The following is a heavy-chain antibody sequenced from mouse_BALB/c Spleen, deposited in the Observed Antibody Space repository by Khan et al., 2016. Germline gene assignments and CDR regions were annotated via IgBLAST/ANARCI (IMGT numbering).Heavy chain of an antibody. D-gene: IGHD1-2*01. CDR3: ARTPTAYYAMDY. J-gene: IGHJ4*01. CDR2: ISYSGST. Sequence: EVQLQESGPGLVKPSQSLSLTCTVTGYSITSDYAWNWIRQFPGNKLEWMGYISYSGSTRYYPSLKSRISITRDTSKNQFFLQLNSVTTEDTATNFCARTPTAYYAMDYWGQGTSVTVSS. CDR1: GYSITSDYA. V-gene: IGHV3-2*02.